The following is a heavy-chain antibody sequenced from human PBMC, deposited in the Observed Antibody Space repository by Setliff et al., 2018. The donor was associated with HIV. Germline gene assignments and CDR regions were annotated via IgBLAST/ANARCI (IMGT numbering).Heavy chain of an antibody. CDR2: INTNTGNP. V-gene: IGHV7-4-1*02. Sequence: KVSCKASGYTFSNYAMHWVRQAPGQRLEWMGWINTNTGNPTYAQGFTGRFVFSLDTSVSTAYLQISSLKAEDTAVYYCARPQSDLYYYYYMDVWGKGTTVTVS. CDR3: ARPQSDLYYYYYMDV. D-gene: IGHD2-21*02. J-gene: IGHJ6*03. CDR1: GYTFSNYA.